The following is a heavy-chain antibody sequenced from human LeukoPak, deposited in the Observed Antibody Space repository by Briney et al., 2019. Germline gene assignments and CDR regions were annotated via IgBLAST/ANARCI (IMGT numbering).Heavy chain of an antibody. J-gene: IGHJ4*02. CDR3: ARVEKYYYDSSGYREGAKDY. CDR1: GYTFTSYG. V-gene: IGHV1-18*01. CDR2: ISAYNGNT. Sequence: GASVKVSCKASGYTFTSYGISWVRQAPGQGLEWMGWISAYNGNTNYAQKLQGRVTMTTDTSTSTAYMELRSLRSDDTAVYYCARVEKYYYDSSGYREGAKDYWGQGTLVTVSS. D-gene: IGHD3-22*01.